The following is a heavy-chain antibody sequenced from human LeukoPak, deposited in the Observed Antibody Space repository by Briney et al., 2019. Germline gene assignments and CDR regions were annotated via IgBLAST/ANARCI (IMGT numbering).Heavy chain of an antibody. CDR3: ARRDYINYEGHYYYLDV. V-gene: IGHV7-4-1*02. D-gene: IGHD4-11*01. CDR2: IDTNTGNP. CDR1: GYTFTSYA. Sequence: ASVKVSCKASGYTFTSYAMNWVRQAPGQGLEWMGWIDTNTGNPTYAQGFTGRLVFSLDTSVNTAYLQISSLKSEDTAVYYCARRDYINYEGHYYYLDVWGKGTTVTVSS. J-gene: IGHJ6*03.